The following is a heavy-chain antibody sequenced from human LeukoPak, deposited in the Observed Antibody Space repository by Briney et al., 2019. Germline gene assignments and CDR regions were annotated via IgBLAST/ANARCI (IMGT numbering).Heavy chain of an antibody. V-gene: IGHV3-33*01. D-gene: IGHD3-22*01. CDR1: GFTFSYSG. Sequence: GGSLRLSCVASGFTFSYSGLHWVRQAPGKGLEWVAVIWYDGSKKYYADSVKGRFTISRDDSKNTVYLQMNSLRAEDTAVYYCARGRNLVAISGYFDYWGQGTLVTVSS. CDR3: ARGRNLVAISGYFDY. J-gene: IGHJ4*02. CDR2: IWYDGSKK.